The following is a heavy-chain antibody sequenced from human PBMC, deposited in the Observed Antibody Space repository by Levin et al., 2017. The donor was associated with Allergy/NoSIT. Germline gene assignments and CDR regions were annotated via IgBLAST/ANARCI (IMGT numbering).Heavy chain of an antibody. CDR3: ARHSRGFCRNNSCSGDDAFDI. Sequence: SETLSLTCTVSRGPISSRNYYWAWIRQPPGTGLEWIGSIYYSGSTIYSPSLKSRLTMSIDTSQNQFSLELSSVTAAEPAVYHCARHSRGFCRNNSCSGDDAFDIWGQGTLVTVSS. CDR1: RGPISSRNYY. J-gene: IGHJ3*02. CDR2: IYYSGST. V-gene: IGHV4-39*01. D-gene: IGHD2-2*01.